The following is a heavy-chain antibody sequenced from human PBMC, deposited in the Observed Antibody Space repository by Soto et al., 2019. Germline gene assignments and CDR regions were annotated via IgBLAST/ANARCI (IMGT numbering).Heavy chain of an antibody. Sequence: EVQLVESGGGLVQPGRSLRLSCAASGFTFDDYAMHWVRRVPGKGLEWVSSISWNGNIIGYADSVKGRFTISRDNAKNSLYLQMNSLRPEDTALYYCAKGGPGAFCGGGRCYFDSWGQGTLVTVSS. D-gene: IGHD2-15*01. J-gene: IGHJ4*02. V-gene: IGHV3-9*01. CDR3: AKGGPGAFCGGGRCYFDS. CDR2: ISWNGNII. CDR1: GFTFDDYA.